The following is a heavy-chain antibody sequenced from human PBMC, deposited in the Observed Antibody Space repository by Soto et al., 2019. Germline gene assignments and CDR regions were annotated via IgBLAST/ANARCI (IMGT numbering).Heavy chain of an antibody. D-gene: IGHD2-15*01. Sequence: SVQVSCKAAGGTFSSYAFSWVRQPPGQGLEWMGGIIPIFGTANYAQTFQGRVTITADKSTSTAYMQLSSLRSEDTAVYYCARMDGYSRAKFDYWGQGTLVTVSS. CDR1: GGTFSSYA. J-gene: IGHJ4*02. CDR2: IIPIFGTA. CDR3: ARMDGYSRAKFDY. V-gene: IGHV1-69*06.